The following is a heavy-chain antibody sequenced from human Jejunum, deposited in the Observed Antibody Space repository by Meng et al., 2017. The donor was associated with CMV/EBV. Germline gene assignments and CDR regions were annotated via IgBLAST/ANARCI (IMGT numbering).Heavy chain of an antibody. V-gene: IGHV4-4*02. CDR1: GASITNRNW. CDR3: LRGSGGSV. J-gene: IGHJ1*01. D-gene: IGHD3-10*01. CDR2: IPHRGSS. Sequence: QGPLRESGPALGKPSGTLSLTCAVSGASITNRNWWAWVRQPPGKGLEWIGEIPHRGSSAYNPSLKSRVSMSIDKSKNQFSLKLTSVTAADTAVYHCLRGSGGSVWGQGTLVTVSS.